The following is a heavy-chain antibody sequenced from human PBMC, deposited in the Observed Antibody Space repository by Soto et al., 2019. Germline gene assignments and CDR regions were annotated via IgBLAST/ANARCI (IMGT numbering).Heavy chain of an antibody. D-gene: IGHD2-15*01. CDR1: GYTFTSYG. CDR3: ARDDSPSSYCSGGSCYNWFDP. Sequence: QVQLVQSGAEVKKPGASVKVSCKASGYTFTSYGISWVRQAPGQGLEWMGWISAYNGNTNYAQKLQGRVTMTTDTSTSTAYMELRSLRSDDTAVYYCARDDSPSSYCSGGSCYNWFDPWGQGTLVTVSS. V-gene: IGHV1-18*01. J-gene: IGHJ5*02. CDR2: ISAYNGNT.